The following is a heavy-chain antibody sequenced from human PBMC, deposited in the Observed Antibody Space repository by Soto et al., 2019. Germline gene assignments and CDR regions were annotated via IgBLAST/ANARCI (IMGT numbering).Heavy chain of an antibody. D-gene: IGHD2-15*01. Sequence: QVQLVESGGGVVQPGRSLRLSCAASGFTCSNFGMHWVRQAPGKGLEWVAAISYDGSVKYYSESVKGRFTISRDNSKNTLFLQMNSLRGEDTAVYYCSKGSEVARQELDYWGQGTLVTVSS. CDR3: SKGSEVARQELDY. CDR1: GFTCSNFG. CDR2: ISYDGSVK. V-gene: IGHV3-30*18. J-gene: IGHJ4*02.